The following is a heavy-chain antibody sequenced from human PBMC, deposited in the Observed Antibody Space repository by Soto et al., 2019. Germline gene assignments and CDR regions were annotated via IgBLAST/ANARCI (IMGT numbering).Heavy chain of an antibody. J-gene: IGHJ4*02. CDR2: IYYSGST. Sequence: SETLSLTCTVSGGSISSYYWSWIRQPPGKGLEWIGYIYYSGSTNYNPSLKSRVTISVDTSKNQFSLKLSSVTAADTAVYYCGSGYGRDLHSYWGQGTLVTVS. CDR1: GGSISSYY. D-gene: IGHD5-12*01. V-gene: IGHV4-59*01. CDR3: GSGYGRDLHSY.